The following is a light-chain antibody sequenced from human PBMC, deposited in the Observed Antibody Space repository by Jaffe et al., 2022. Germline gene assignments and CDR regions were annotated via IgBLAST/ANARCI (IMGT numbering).Light chain of an antibody. V-gene: IGLV3-19*01. CDR2: GKN. CDR1: NLRGYY. Sequence: SSELTQDPALSVALGQTVRITCQGDNLRGYYANWYQQKPGQAPVLVIYGKNKRPSGIPDRFSGSSSAGSSSGNTASLTITGAQAEDEADYYCNSRDSNGKHYVFGAGTKVTVL. J-gene: IGLJ1*01. CDR3: NSRDSNGKHYV.